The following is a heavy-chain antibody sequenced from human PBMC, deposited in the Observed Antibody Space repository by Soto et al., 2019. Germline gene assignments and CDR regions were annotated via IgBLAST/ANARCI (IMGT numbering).Heavy chain of an antibody. CDR3: VRDGTKTLRDWFDP. D-gene: IGHD1-1*01. CDR2: IYATGTT. V-gene: IGHV4-4*07. J-gene: IGHJ5*02. CDR1: GASISGFY. Sequence: SETLSLTCTVSGASISGFYWSWIRKSAGKGLEWIGRIYATGTTDYNPSLKSRVMMSVDTSKKQFSLKLRSVTAADTAVYYCVRDGTKTLRDWFDPWGQGMSVTVSS.